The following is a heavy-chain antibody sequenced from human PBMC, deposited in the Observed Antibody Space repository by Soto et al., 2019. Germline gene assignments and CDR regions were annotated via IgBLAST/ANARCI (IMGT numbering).Heavy chain of an antibody. CDR3: AKGGGYCSGGSCNVSPGSD. Sequence: GGSLRLSCAASGFTFRSYAMSWVRQVPGKGLEWVSAISRNGDATYYADSVKGRFTISRDNSRNTLYLEMNSLRAEDTATYFGAKGGGYCSGGSCNVSPGSDWGQGTLVTVSS. V-gene: IGHV3-23*01. CDR1: GFTFRSYA. D-gene: IGHD2-15*01. CDR2: ISRNGDAT. J-gene: IGHJ4*02.